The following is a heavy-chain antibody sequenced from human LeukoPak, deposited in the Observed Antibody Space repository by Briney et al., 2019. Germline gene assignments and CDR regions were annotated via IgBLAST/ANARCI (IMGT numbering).Heavy chain of an antibody. D-gene: IGHD3-10*01. V-gene: IGHV1-69*13. J-gene: IGHJ6*02. CDR2: IIPIFGTA. CDR1: GGTFISYA. CDR3: ARAKDGSGSYYYYYGMDV. Sequence: SVTVSCKASGGTFISYAISWVRQAPGQGLEWMGGIIPIFGTANYAQKFQGRVTITADESTSTAYMELSSLRSEDTAVYYCARAKDGSGSYYYYYGMDVWGQGTTVTVSS.